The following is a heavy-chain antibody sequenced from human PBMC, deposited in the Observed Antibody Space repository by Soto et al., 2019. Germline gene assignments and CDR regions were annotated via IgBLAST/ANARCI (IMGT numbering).Heavy chain of an antibody. CDR2: IYYSGST. D-gene: IGHD3-22*01. J-gene: IGHJ4*02. V-gene: IGHV4-31*03. CDR3: ARDTGYYASSGSPGFDY. CDR1: GGSISSGGYY. Sequence: QVQLQESGPGLVKPSQTLSLTCTVSGGSISSGGYYWSWIRQHPGKGLEWIGYIYYSGSTYYNPYLKSRVTISVDTSKNQFSLKLSSVTAADTAVYYCARDTGYYASSGSPGFDYWGQGTLVTVSS.